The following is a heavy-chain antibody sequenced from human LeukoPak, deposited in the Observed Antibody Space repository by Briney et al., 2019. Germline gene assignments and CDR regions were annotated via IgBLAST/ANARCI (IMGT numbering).Heavy chain of an antibody. CDR1: GFTFDDYG. V-gene: IGHV3-20*04. Sequence: PGGSLRLSCVASGFTFDDYGMGWVRRVPGKGLEWASGTNWNGGSTGYADSVKGRFTISRDNAKNSLYLQMNSLRAEDTAFYYCARGTEVYYDSSSYYSYWGQGTLVTVSS. CDR3: ARGTEVYYDSSSYYSY. J-gene: IGHJ4*02. D-gene: IGHD3-22*01. CDR2: TNWNGGST.